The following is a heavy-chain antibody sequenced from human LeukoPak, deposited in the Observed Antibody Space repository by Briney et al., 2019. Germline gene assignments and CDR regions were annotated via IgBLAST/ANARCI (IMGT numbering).Heavy chain of an antibody. D-gene: IGHD2-15*01. CDR2: ISSNGGST. Sequence: PGGSLRLSCAASGFTFSSYAMHWVRQAPGKGLEYVSAISSNGGSTYYANSVKGRFTISRDNSENTLYLQMGSLRAEDMAVYYCARDSEDPGAFDIWGQGTMVTVSS. V-gene: IGHV3-64*01. CDR3: ARDSEDPGAFDI. J-gene: IGHJ3*02. CDR1: GFTFSSYA.